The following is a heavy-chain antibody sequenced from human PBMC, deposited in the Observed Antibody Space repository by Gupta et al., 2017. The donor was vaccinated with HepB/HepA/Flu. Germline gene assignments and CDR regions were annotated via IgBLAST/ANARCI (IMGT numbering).Heavy chain of an antibody. J-gene: IGHJ4*02. CDR3: LASGGGSY. D-gene: IGHD2-15*01. Sequence: EVQLVESGGGSVHPGGSLRLSCAASGFSFSKYNMDWVRQAPGKGLEWVAHVPQDGSAKFYSVSVKGGFTIARDNAKNPLNLQLHSLRAEDTAVYYCLASGGGSYWGQGTLVTVSS. V-gene: IGHV3-7*01. CDR2: VPQDGSAK. CDR1: GFSFSKYN.